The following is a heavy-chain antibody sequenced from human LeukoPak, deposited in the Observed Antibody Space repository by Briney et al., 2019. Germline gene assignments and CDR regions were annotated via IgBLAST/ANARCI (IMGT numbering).Heavy chain of an antibody. V-gene: IGHV3-20*04. CDR2: ISWNGDEN. CDR3: ARDNWGPDH. J-gene: IGHJ4*02. CDR1: QFTFGNYG. Sequence: GGSLRLSCAASQFTFGNYGMVWVRQAPGKGLEWVCGISWNGDENTYADSVKGRFTISREDANNPLYLQMNRRRAEDTALYYCARDNWGPDHWGQGTLVTVSS. D-gene: IGHD7-27*01.